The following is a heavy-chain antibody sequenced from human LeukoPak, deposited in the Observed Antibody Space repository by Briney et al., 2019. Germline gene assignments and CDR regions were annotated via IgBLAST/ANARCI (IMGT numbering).Heavy chain of an antibody. V-gene: IGHV1-69*06. CDR2: IIPIFGTA. J-gene: IGHJ4*02. D-gene: IGHD6-19*01. CDR1: GGTFSSYA. CDR3: ARVWRVGWYYFDY. Sequence: SVKVSCKASGGTFSSYAISWVRQAPGQGLEWTGGIIPIFGTANYAQKFQGRVTITADKSTSTAYMELSSLRSEDTAVYYCARVWRVGWYYFDYWGQGTLVTVSS.